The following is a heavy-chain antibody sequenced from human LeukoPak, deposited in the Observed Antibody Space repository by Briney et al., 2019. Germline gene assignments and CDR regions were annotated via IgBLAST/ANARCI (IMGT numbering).Heavy chain of an antibody. Sequence: SQTLSLTCAISGDSVSSNSVAWNWIRQSPSRGPEWLGRTYYRSKWYNEYAVSVKSRMTINPDTSKNQFSLQLNSVTPEDTAVYYCVRDGSGWYYFDYWGQGTLVTVSS. CDR2: TYYRSKWYN. CDR1: GDSVSSNSVA. V-gene: IGHV6-1*01. J-gene: IGHJ4*02. D-gene: IGHD6-19*01. CDR3: VRDGSGWYYFDY.